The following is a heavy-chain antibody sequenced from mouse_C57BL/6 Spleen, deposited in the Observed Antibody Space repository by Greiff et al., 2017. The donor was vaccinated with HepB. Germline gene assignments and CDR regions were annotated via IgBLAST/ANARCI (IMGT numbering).Heavy chain of an antibody. CDR2: IRNKANGYTT. V-gene: IGHV7-3*01. J-gene: IGHJ1*03. Sequence: EVHLVESGGGLVQPGGSLSLSCAASGFTFTDYYMSWVRQPPGKALEWLGFIRNKANGYTTEYSASVKGRFTISRDNSQSILYLQMNALRAEDSATYYCARCPITTVVVYYWYFDVWGTGTTVTVSS. CDR3: ARCPITTVVVYYWYFDV. CDR1: GFTFTDYY. D-gene: IGHD1-1*01.